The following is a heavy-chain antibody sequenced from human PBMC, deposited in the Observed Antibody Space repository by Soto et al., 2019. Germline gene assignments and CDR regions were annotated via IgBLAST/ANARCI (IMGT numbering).Heavy chain of an antibody. CDR1: GYTFTNYY. V-gene: IGHV1-46*03. J-gene: IGHJ3*01. CDR3: ARSDKGGDGALDV. Sequence: QVQLMQSGAEVKQPGASVKVSCKASGYTFTNYYMHWVRQVPGQGVEWMGIINPCGGGPAHAQNFRGRLTTTSDTSPTTIYMELNSLRSEDTAVYFCARSDKGGDGALDVWGQGTMVTVSS. D-gene: IGHD3-16*01. CDR2: INPCGGGP.